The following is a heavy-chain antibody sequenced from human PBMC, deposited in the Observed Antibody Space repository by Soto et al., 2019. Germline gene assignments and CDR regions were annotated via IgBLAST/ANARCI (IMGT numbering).Heavy chain of an antibody. V-gene: IGHV4-34*01. CDR3: ARARRDCSGGSCCHFDY. CDR2: INHSGST. CDR1: GGSFSGYY. Sequence: SETLSLTCAVYGGSFSGYYWSWIRQPPGKGLEWIGEINHSGSTNYKPSLKSRVTISVDTSKNQFSLKLSSVTAADTAVYYCARARRDCSGGSCCHFDYWGQGTLVTVSS. J-gene: IGHJ4*02. D-gene: IGHD2-15*01.